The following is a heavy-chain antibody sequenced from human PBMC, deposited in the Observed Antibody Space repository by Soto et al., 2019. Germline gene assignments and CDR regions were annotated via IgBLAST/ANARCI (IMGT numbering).Heavy chain of an antibody. CDR1: GFTFSSYA. V-gene: IGHV3-23*01. CDR3: AKGYRELRTLWVY. Sequence: EVQLLESGGGLVQPGGSLRLSCAASGFTFSSYAMSWVRQAPGKGLEWVSAISGSGGSTYYADSVKGRFTISRDNSKNTLYLQMNSLRAEVTAVYYCAKGYRELRTLWVYWGQGTLVTVSS. D-gene: IGHD1-7*01. J-gene: IGHJ4*02. CDR2: ISGSGGST.